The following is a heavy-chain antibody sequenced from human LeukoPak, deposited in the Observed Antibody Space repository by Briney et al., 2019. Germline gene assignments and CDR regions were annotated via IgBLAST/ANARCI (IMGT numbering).Heavy chain of an antibody. V-gene: IGHV3-74*01. Sequence: GGSLRLSCATSGFNFRSYWIHWVRQAPGKGLEWVSRISNDGGNVNYADSVKGRFTVTRHTAKNTVYLQMNSLRAEDTAVYYCARASVRDNEEPGDSFDYWGQGSLVTVSS. CDR1: GFNFRSYW. D-gene: IGHD1-14*01. CDR2: ISNDGGNV. J-gene: IGHJ4*02. CDR3: ARASVRDNEEPGDSFDY.